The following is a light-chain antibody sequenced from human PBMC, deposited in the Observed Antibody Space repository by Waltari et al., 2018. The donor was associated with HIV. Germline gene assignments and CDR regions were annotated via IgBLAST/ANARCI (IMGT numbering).Light chain of an antibody. CDR1: ASNIGTNYD. J-gene: IGLJ1*01. V-gene: IGLV1-40*01. CDR2: GDY. Sequence: QSVLTQPPSVSGAPGQSVTISCSGSASNIGTNYDVNWYQQFPGAAPKLLIFGDYNRPSGVPDRFSGSKSGTSASLAITGLQPGDEADYYCQSYDVALGGFYLFGTGTTVTVL. CDR3: QSYDVALGGFYL.